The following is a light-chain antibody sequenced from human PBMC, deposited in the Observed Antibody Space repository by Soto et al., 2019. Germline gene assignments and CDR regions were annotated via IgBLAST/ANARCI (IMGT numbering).Light chain of an antibody. Sequence: QSVRTQPASVSGSPGQSFTISCTGTSSDVGGYNYVSWYQQHPGKAPKLMIYDVSSRPSGVSNRFSGSKSGNTASLTIFGLQALDDADSSCRSYTRSSTYDFGTETKVTVL. CDR3: RSYTRSSTYD. CDR1: SSDVGGYNY. J-gene: IGLJ1*01. CDR2: DVS. V-gene: IGLV2-14*01.